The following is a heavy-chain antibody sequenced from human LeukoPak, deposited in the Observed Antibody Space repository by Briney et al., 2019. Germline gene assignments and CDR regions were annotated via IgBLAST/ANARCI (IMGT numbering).Heavy chain of an antibody. D-gene: IGHD3-10*01. CDR3: AKDRYYGSGSYPDY. CDR2: ISGSGGST. Sequence: GGSLRLSCAASGFTFSSYAMSWVRQAPGKGLEWVSAISGSGGSTYYADSVKGRFTISRDNSKNTIYLQLNSLRPEDTAVYYCAKDRYYGSGSYPDYWGQGTLVTVSS. CDR1: GFTFSSYA. V-gene: IGHV3-23*01. J-gene: IGHJ4*02.